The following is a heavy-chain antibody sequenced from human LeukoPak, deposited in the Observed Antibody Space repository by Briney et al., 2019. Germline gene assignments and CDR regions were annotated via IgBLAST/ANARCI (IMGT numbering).Heavy chain of an antibody. CDR1: GFTFSTYA. J-gene: IGHJ3*02. CDR3: ARARSSYGYGDAFDI. CDR2: ISYDGSSK. V-gene: IGHV3-30*04. D-gene: IGHD5-18*01. Sequence: GRSLRLSCAAAGFTFSTYAMHWVRQAPGKGLEWVAVISYDGSSKYYADSVKGRFTISRDNSKNTLYLQMNSLRAEDTAVYYCARARSSYGYGDAFDIWGQGTMVTVSS.